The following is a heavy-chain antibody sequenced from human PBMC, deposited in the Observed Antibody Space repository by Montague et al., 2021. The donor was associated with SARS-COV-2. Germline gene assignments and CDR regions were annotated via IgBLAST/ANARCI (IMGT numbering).Heavy chain of an antibody. J-gene: IGHJ4*02. D-gene: IGHD4-17*01. Sequence: SETLSLTCSVSGGSISSSSYSRGCSCQPPGGGPESIRSMDNSWGPYSDSALKSRVTISVDTSKNQFSLKLRSVTAAYTAVYYCARHLNYRDYGGDDYWGQGTLVTASS. CDR1: GGSISSSSYS. CDR3: ARHLNYRDYGGDDY. CDR2: MDNSWGP. V-gene: IGHV4-39*01.